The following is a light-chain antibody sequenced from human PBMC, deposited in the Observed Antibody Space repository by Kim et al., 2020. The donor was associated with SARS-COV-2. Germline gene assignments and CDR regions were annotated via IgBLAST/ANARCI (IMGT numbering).Light chain of an antibody. Sequence: EIVMTQSPATLSVSPGEGATLSCRASQTISDNLAWYQQKPGQAPRLLIHAASTRATGVPARFSGTRSGTEFTLTITSLQSEDFAVYYCQQYNNWPIFTFGQGTKLEI. J-gene: IGKJ2*01. V-gene: IGKV3-15*01. CDR1: QTISDN. CDR2: AAS. CDR3: QQYNNWPIFT.